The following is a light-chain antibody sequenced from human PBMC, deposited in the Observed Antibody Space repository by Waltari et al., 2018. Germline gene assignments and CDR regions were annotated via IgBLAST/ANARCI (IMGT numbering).Light chain of an antibody. CDR1: GSDVGTYNL. V-gene: IGLV2-23*02. J-gene: IGLJ2*01. CDR2: EVN. CDR3: CSSAGSGTFVI. Sequence: QSALTQPASVSGSPGQSITISCTGTGSDVGTYNLVSWYQQHPGKAPKLMIYEVNQRPSWVYNRFPASKSGDTASLTISVLQAEDEADYYCCSSAGSGTFVIFGGGTKLTVL.